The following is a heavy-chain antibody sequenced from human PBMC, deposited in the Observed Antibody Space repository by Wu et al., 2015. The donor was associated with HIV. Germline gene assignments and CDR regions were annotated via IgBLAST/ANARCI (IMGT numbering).Heavy chain of an antibody. V-gene: IGHV1-69*13. Sequence: QVQLVQSGAEVKKPGSSVKVSCKASGGTFSSYAISWVRQAPGQGLEWMGRIIPIFGTANYAQKFQGRVTITADESTSAVYMELSSLRLEDTAMYYCATAKNRRTITGTWSGLITPFDYWGQGTLVNVSP. CDR1: GGTFSSYA. CDR2: IIPIFGTA. D-gene: IGHD1-20*01. CDR3: ATAKNRRTITGTWSGLITPFDY. J-gene: IGHJ4*02.